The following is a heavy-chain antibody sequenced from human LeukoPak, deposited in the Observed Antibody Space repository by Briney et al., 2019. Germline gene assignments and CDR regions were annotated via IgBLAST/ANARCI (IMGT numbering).Heavy chain of an antibody. CDR3: AKDIGVGSCNGCLFDY. J-gene: IGHJ4*02. Sequence: GGSLRLSCAASGFTFDDYTMHWVRQTPGKGLEWGSLISWDGSSTYYADSMKGRFTISRDNSKNSLYLQMNSLRTEDTALYYCAKDIGVGSCNGCLFDYWGQGTLVTVSS. CDR1: GFTFDDYT. D-gene: IGHD2-15*01. CDR2: ISWDGSST. V-gene: IGHV3-43*01.